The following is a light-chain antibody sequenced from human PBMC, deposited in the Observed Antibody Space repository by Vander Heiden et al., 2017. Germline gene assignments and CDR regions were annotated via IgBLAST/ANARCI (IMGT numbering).Light chain of an antibody. Sequence: IVLTQSPGSLSLSPGERATLSCRASQSFGNNYLAWYQQKPGQAPRLLIFDSSTRATGVPDRFSGSGSGTDFTLTISGLEPEDFGVYYCQQYERSIGSFGQGTKMEIK. CDR3: QQYERSIGS. V-gene: IGKV3-20*01. J-gene: IGKJ2*03. CDR2: DSS. CDR1: QSFGNNY.